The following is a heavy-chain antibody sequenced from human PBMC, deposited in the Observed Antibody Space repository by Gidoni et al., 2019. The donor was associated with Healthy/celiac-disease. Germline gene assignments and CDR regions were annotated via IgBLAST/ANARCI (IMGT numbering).Heavy chain of an antibody. CDR2: ISSNGGST. V-gene: IGHV3-64*01. D-gene: IGHD6-13*01. CDR3: ARTISSSYPPVYYYGMDV. J-gene: IGHJ6*02. Sequence: EVQLVESGGGLVQPGGSLSLSCAASGFTFSSYAMHWVRQAPGKGLEYVSAISSNGGSTYYANSVKGRFTISRDNSKNTLYLQMGSLRAEDMAVYYCARTISSSYPPVYYYGMDVWGQGTTVTVSS. CDR1: GFTFSSYA.